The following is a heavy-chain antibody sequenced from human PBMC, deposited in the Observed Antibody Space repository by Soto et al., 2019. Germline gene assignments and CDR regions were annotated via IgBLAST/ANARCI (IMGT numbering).Heavy chain of an antibody. Sequence: SETLSLTCTVSGGSISSSSYYWGWIRQPPGKGLEWIGSIYYSGSTYYNPSLKSRVTISVDTSKNQFSLKLSSVTAADTAVYYCARLASSWYDYYYGMDVWGQGTTVTVSS. CDR1: GGSISSSSYY. V-gene: IGHV4-39*01. CDR3: ARLASSWYDYYYGMDV. D-gene: IGHD6-13*01. CDR2: IYYSGST. J-gene: IGHJ6*02.